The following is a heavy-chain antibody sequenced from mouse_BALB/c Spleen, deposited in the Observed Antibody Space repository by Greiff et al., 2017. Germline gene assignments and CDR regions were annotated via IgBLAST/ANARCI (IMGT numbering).Heavy chain of an antibody. V-gene: IGHV7-3*02. Sequence: EVQLVESGGGLVQPGGSLRLSCATSGFTFTDYYMSWVRQPPGKALEWLGFIRNKANGYTTEYSASVKGRFTISRDNSQSILYLQMNTLRAEDSATYYCARSPPHYYGSSSPFAYWGQGTLVTVSA. CDR3: ARSPPHYYGSSSPFAY. CDR1: GFTFTDYY. J-gene: IGHJ3*01. D-gene: IGHD1-1*01. CDR2: IRNKANGYTT.